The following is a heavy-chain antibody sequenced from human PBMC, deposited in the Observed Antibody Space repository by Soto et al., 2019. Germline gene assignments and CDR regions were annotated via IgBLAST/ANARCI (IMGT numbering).Heavy chain of an antibody. J-gene: IGHJ6*02. Sequence: QVQLQQWGAGLLKPSETLSLTCAVYGGSFSGYYWSWIRQPPGKGLEWIGEINHSGSTNYNPSLKSRVTISVDTSKNQFSLKLSSVTAADTAVYYCADSPYYYYGMDVWDQGTTVTVSS. CDR1: GGSFSGYY. CDR2: INHSGST. V-gene: IGHV4-34*01. D-gene: IGHD2-21*01. CDR3: ADSPYYYYGMDV.